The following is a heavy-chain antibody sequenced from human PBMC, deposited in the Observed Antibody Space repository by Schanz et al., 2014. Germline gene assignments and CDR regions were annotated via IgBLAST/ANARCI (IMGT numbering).Heavy chain of an antibody. CDR2: IYYTAST. CDR3: TRGNALDV. Sequence: QVQLQESGPGLVKPSESLSLTCTVSGGSISSYYWSWIRQPPGKGLEWIGYIYYTASTNYNPSLRSRVTISADTSKNQFSLKLTSVTAADSAVYFCTRGNALDVWGQGTTVIVS. V-gene: IGHV4-59*01. CDR1: GGSISSYY. D-gene: IGHD1-1*01. J-gene: IGHJ6*02.